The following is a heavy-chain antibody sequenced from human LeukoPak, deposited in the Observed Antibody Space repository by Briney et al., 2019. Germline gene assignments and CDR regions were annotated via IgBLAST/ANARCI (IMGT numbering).Heavy chain of an antibody. J-gene: IGHJ4*02. V-gene: IGHV5-51*01. D-gene: IGHD1-20*01. CDR2: IYPGDSDT. Sequence: GAALQISSQASAYIFTNFWLGWVRQMPGKGREWMGIIYPGDSDTRYSPSFQGQVTISADKSISTAYLQWGSLKASDTAMYYCARHVYNWNYVDYWGQGTLVTVSS. CDR3: ARHVYNWNYVDY. CDR1: AYIFTNFW.